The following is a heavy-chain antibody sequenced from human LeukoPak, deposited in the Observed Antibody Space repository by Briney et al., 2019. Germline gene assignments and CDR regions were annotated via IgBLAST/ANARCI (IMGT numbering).Heavy chain of an antibody. Sequence: GASVKVSCKASGYTFTSYDINWVRQATGQGLEWMGWMNPNSGNTGYAQKFQGRVTMTRNTSISTAYMELSSLRSEDTAVYYCARKPGGPIWFGGDAFDIWGQGTMVTVSS. V-gene: IGHV1-8*01. CDR2: MNPNSGNT. CDR1: GYTFTSYD. J-gene: IGHJ3*02. CDR3: ARKPGGPIWFGGDAFDI. D-gene: IGHD3-10*01.